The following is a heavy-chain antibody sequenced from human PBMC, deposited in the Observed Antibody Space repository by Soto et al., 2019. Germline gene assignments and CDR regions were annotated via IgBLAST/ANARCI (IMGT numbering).Heavy chain of an antibody. Sequence: KESGPVLVTPTETLTLTCTVSGFSLSNARMGVSWIRQPPGKALEWLAHIFSNDEKSYSTSLKSRLTISKDTSKSQVVLTMTNMDPVDTATYYCARYIAAAGTGHWFDPWGQGTLVTVSS. CDR1: GFSLSNARMG. CDR2: IFSNDEK. V-gene: IGHV2-26*01. D-gene: IGHD6-13*01. J-gene: IGHJ5*02. CDR3: ARYIAAAGTGHWFDP.